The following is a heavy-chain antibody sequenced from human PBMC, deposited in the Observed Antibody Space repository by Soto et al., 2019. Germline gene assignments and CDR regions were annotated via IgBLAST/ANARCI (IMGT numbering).Heavy chain of an antibody. Sequence: ASVKVSCKASGYTFTGYYMHWVRQAPGQGLEWMGWINPNSGGTNYAQKFQGRVTMTRDTSISTAYMELSRLRSDDTAGYYCARDTRIAAAGNSYEYFQHWGQGTRVTVSS. CDR3: ARDTRIAAAGNSYEYFQH. CDR1: GYTFTGYY. J-gene: IGHJ1*01. CDR2: INPNSGGT. V-gene: IGHV1-2*02. D-gene: IGHD6-13*01.